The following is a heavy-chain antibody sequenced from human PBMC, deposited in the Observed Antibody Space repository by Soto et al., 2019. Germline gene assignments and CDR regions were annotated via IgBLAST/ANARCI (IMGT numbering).Heavy chain of an antibody. CDR1: GGSISSDY. D-gene: IGHD3-22*01. Sequence: QVQLQESGPGLVKPSETLSLPCTVSGGSISSDYWSWIRQPPGKGLEWIGHMYYSGSTKSNPSLKSRVTISIDTSRNRFSLTLTSVTAADTALYYCARGYYDSSGYYPWGQGTLVTVSS. CDR3: ARGYYDSSGYYP. V-gene: IGHV4-59*01. J-gene: IGHJ5*02. CDR2: MYYSGST.